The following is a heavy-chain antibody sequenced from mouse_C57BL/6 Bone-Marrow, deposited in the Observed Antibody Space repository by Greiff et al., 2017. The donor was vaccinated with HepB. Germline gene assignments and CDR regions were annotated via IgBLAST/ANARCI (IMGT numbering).Heavy chain of an antibody. CDR3: ARHEGGIYYDYPYFDY. D-gene: IGHD2-4*01. Sequence: EVQLQESGGDLVKPGGSLKLSCAASGFTFSSYGMSWVRQTPDKRLEWVATISSGGSYTYYTDSVKGRFTMSRDNAKNTLYLTMSSLTSEDTALYYCARHEGGIYYDYPYFDYWGQGTTLTVSS. CDR1: GFTFSSYG. CDR2: ISSGGSYT. V-gene: IGHV5-6*01. J-gene: IGHJ2*01.